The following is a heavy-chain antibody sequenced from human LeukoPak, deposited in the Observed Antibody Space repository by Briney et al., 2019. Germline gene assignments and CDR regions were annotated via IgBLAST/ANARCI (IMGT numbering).Heavy chain of an antibody. J-gene: IGHJ6*02. CDR1: GVTSSDHY. CDR3: AREGCCGGGSCYSPYYGMDV. D-gene: IGHD2-15*01. CDR2: IRNKANSYTT. V-gene: IGHV3-72*01. Sequence: GGSLRLSCAASGVTSSDHYMDWVRQAPGKGLEWVGRIRNKANSYTTEYAASVKGRFTISRDDSKKSLYLQMNSLKTEDTAVYYCAREGCCGGGSCYSPYYGMDVWGQGTTVTVSS.